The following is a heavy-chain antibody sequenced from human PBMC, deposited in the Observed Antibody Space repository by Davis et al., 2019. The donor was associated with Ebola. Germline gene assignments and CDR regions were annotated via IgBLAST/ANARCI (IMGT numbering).Heavy chain of an antibody. V-gene: IGHV3-33*06. J-gene: IGHJ4*02. CDR2: IWYDGSNK. D-gene: IGHD3-3*01. Sequence: GGSLRLSCAASGFTFSSYGMHWVRQAPGKGLEWVAVIWYDGSNKYYADSVKGRFTISRDNSKNTLYLQMNSLRAEDTAVYYCAKQSGSRGASYYFDYWGQGTLVTVSS. CDR3: AKQSGSRGASYYFDY. CDR1: GFTFSSYG.